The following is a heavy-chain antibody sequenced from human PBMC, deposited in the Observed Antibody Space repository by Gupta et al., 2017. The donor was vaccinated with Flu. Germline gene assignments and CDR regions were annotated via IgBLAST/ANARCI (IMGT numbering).Heavy chain of an antibody. CDR3: SRSTLDYGGWFDA. J-gene: IGHJ5*02. V-gene: IGHV4-34*02. CDR2: ISHTGIT. Sequence: QVPLQQWGAGLLKPSETVSLTCAVYGGSLSGYYWSWIRQPPGKGLEWIGEISHTGITKYSPALKSRVTISLHTSENQFSLTVNSGTAAETALYYCSRSTLDYGGWFDAWGQGILVTVSS. D-gene: IGHD3-10*01. CDR1: GGSLSGYY.